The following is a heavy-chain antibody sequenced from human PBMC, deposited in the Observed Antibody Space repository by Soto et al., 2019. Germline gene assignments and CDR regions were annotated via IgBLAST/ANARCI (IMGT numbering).Heavy chain of an antibody. V-gene: IGHV3-66*01. CDR1: GFTVSSNY. CDR3: AKDLTPSYDSSGYRPSDAFDI. J-gene: IGHJ3*02. D-gene: IGHD3-22*01. CDR2: IYSGGST. Sequence: HPGGSLRLSCAASGFTVSSNYMSWVRQAPGKGLEWVSLIYSGGSTYYADSVKGRFTISRDNSKNTLYLQMNSLRAEDTAVYYCAKDLTPSYDSSGYRPSDAFDIWGQGTMVTVSS.